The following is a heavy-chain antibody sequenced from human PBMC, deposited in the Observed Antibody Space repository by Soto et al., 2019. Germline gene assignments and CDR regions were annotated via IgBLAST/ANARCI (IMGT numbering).Heavy chain of an antibody. V-gene: IGHV3-23*01. CDR2: ISGNGGST. D-gene: IGHD2-2*01. CDR3: ARDYLVVPHRVIDY. CDR1: GFNLSNYA. J-gene: IGHJ4*02. Sequence: GGSLRLSYEASGFNLSNYAMNWVRQAKGKGLEWVSTISGNGGSTYYADSVKGRFTISRDNSKNTLYLQMNSLRAEDTAVYYCARDYLVVPHRVIDYWGQGTLVTVSS.